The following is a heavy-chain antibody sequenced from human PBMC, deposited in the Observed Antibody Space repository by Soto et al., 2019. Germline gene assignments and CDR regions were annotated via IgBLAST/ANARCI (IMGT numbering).Heavy chain of an antibody. Sequence: GGSLRLSCAASGFTFSSYAMSWVRQAPGKGLEWVSAISGSGGSTYYADSVKGRFTISRDNSKNTLYLQMNSLRAEDTAVYYCAKDLRPGSSSYYFDYWGQGTLVTVSS. CDR1: GFTFSSYA. J-gene: IGHJ4*02. CDR2: ISGSGGST. D-gene: IGHD6-6*01. CDR3: AKDLRPGSSSYYFDY. V-gene: IGHV3-23*01.